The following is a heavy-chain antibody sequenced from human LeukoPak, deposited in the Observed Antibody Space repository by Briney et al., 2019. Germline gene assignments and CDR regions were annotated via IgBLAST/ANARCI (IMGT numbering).Heavy chain of an antibody. V-gene: IGHV4-38-2*01. CDR1: GGSFSGYY. CDR2: IYHSGST. Sequence: PSETLSLTCAVYGGSFSGYYWGWIRQPPGKGLEWIGSIYHSGSTYYNPSLKSRVTISVDTSKNQFSLKLSSVTAADTAVYYCALKDFDWLATYYFDYWGQGTLVTVSS. D-gene: IGHD3-9*01. CDR3: ALKDFDWLATYYFDY. J-gene: IGHJ4*02.